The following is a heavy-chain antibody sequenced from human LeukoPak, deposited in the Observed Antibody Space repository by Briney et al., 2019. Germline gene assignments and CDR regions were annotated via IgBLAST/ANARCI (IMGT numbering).Heavy chain of an antibody. Sequence: GGSLRLSCAASGFTFSSYSMNWVRQAPGKGLEWVSSISSSSSYIYYADSVKGRFTISRDNAKTLLYLHMHSLSAEYTAVYYCARDLPSIAARFGLFDNWGQGTLVTVSS. CDR3: ARDLPSIAARFGLFDN. D-gene: IGHD6-6*01. CDR2: ISSSSSYI. V-gene: IGHV3-21*01. CDR1: GFTFSSYS. J-gene: IGHJ4*02.